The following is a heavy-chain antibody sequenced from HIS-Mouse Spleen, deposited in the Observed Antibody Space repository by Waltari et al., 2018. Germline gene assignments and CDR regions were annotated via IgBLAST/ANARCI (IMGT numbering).Heavy chain of an antibody. V-gene: IGHV3-53*01. CDR2: IYSGGST. Sequence: EVQLVESGGGLIQPGGSLRLSCAASGFTVSSNYMSWVRQAPGKGLEWVSVIYSGGSTYYADAVKGRFTISRDNSKNTLYLQMNSLRAEDTAVYYCAREHSSSSDAFDIWGQGTMVTVSS. D-gene: IGHD6-6*01. CDR1: GFTVSSNY. J-gene: IGHJ3*02. CDR3: AREHSSSSDAFDI.